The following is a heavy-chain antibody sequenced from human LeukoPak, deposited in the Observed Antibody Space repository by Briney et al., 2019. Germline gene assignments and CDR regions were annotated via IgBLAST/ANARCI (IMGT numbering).Heavy chain of an antibody. CDR1: GFTFSSYG. CDR3: ANDRGNYGDYDAFDY. CDR2: ISGSGGST. V-gene: IGHV3-23*01. Sequence: GGSLRLSCAASGFTFSSYGMSWVRQAPGKGLEWVSAISGSGGSTYYADSVKGRFTISRDNSKNTLYLQMNSLRAEDTAVYYCANDRGNYGDYDAFDYWGQGNLVTVSS. J-gene: IGHJ4*02. D-gene: IGHD4-17*01.